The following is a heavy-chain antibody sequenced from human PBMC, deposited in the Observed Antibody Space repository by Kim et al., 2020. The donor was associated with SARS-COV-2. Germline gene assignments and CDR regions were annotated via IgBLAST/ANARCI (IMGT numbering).Heavy chain of an antibody. CDR1: GYSLTSYY. Sequence: ASVKVSCRAAGYSLTSYYMHWVRQAPGQGLEWMGIINPTSGSINYAQQFQGRLTMTRDTSTSTVYMELSSLRSEDSAVYYCAKVYSYGYIEEHYHYYGMDVWGQGTTVSVSS. CDR2: INPTSGSI. D-gene: IGHD5-18*01. CDR3: AKVYSYGYIEEHYHYYGMDV. J-gene: IGHJ6*02. V-gene: IGHV1-46*01.